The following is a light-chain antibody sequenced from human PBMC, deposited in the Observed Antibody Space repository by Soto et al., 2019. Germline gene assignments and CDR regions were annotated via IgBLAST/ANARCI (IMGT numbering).Light chain of an antibody. CDR2: GAS. Sequence: EIVMTQSPATLSVSPGERATLSCRASQSVSSDVAWYQQKPAQAPRLLFFGASTRANGVPARLSGSWSETEFTRTTRSLQPEDLAVYYCQQHNIWPYPFGQGT. V-gene: IGKV3-15*01. CDR3: QQHNIWPYP. CDR1: QSVSSD. J-gene: IGKJ2*01.